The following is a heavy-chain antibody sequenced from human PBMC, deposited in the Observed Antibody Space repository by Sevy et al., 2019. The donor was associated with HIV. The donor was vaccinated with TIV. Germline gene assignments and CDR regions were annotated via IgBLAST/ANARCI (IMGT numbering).Heavy chain of an antibody. J-gene: IGHJ4*02. D-gene: IGHD3-16*01. V-gene: IGHV3-30*02. CDR1: GFSFRSYG. Sequence: GGSLRLSCAASGFSFRSYGMHWVRQAPGKGLEWMSYIQYDGSNKDYADSVKGRFTISRDNSKNTLYLQMNRLRVEDTAVFYCVKEGGGGGGDHWGQGTLVTRLL. CDR3: VKEGGGGGGDH. CDR2: IQYDGSNK.